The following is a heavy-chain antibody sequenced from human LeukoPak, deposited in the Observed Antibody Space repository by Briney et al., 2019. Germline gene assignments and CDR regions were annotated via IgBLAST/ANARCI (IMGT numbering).Heavy chain of an antibody. J-gene: IGHJ1*01. CDR2: INPNSGGT. Sequence: ASVKVSCKASGYTFTGYYMHWVRQAPGQGLEGMGRINPNSGGTNYAQKFQGRVTMTRDASISTAYMELSRLRSDDTAVYYCASDSHIVVVTAIHRYFQHWGQGTLVTVSS. CDR1: GYTFTGYY. D-gene: IGHD2-21*02. V-gene: IGHV1-2*06. CDR3: ASDSHIVVVTAIHRYFQH.